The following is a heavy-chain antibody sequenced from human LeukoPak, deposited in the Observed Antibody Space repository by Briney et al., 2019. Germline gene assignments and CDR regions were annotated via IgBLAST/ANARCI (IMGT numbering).Heavy chain of an antibody. V-gene: IGHV1-24*01. D-gene: IGHD6-19*01. J-gene: IGHJ4*02. CDR3: ATRGYSSGWYGDY. CDR2: FDPEDGET. Sequence: ASVKVSCRVSGYTLTELSMHWVRQAPGKGLEWMGGFDPEDGETIYAQKFQGRVTMTEDTSTDTAYMELSSLRSEDTAVYYCATRGYSSGWYGDYWGQGTLVTVSS. CDR1: GYTLTELS.